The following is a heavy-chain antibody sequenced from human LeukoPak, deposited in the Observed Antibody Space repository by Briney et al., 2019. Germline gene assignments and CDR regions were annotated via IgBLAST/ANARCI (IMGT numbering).Heavy chain of an antibody. CDR1: GFTFSTFA. Sequence: PGGTLRFYCAASGFTFSTFALIWLPQPPGKGLKGGSSIFPSGGELQYADSVRGRFTISRDNSKSTLSLQMNSLRPEHTAIYYCATYRQVLLPFESWGEGTLVTVSS. D-gene: IGHD2-8*02. CDR2: IFPSGGEL. V-gene: IGHV3-23*01. J-gene: IGHJ4*02. CDR3: ATYRQVLLPFES.